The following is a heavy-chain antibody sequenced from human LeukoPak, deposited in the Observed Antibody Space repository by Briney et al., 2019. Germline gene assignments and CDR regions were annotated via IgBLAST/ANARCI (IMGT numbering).Heavy chain of an antibody. V-gene: IGHV4-59*02. J-gene: IGHJ2*01. CDR1: GASVNNDF. CDR3: ARYYDILTPKWYFDL. D-gene: IGHD3-9*01. CDR2: IHYSGFT. Sequence: SETLSLTCSVSGASVNNDFWSWIRQPPGKGLEWIGYIHYSGFTDYNPSLKSRVTISVDTSKNQFSLKLSSVTAADTAVYYCARYYDILTPKWYFDLWGRGTLVTVSS.